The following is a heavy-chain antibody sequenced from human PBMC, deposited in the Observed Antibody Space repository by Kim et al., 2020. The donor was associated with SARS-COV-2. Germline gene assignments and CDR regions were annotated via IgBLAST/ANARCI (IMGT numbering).Heavy chain of an antibody. J-gene: IGHJ4*02. CDR2: IIPIFGTA. D-gene: IGHD6-25*01. V-gene: IGHV1-69*13. CDR3: ARGSSKAAKKTQFDY. Sequence: SVKVSCKASGGTFSSYAISWVRQAPGQGLEWMGGIIPIFGTANYAQKFQGRVTITADESTSTAYMELSSLRSEDTAVYYCARGSSKAAKKTQFDYWGQGTLVTVSS. CDR1: GGTFSSYA.